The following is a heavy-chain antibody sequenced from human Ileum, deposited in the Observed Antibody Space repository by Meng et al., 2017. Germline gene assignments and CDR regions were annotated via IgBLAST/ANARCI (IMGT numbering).Heavy chain of an antibody. J-gene: IGHJ4*02. Sequence: ASVKVSCKASGYTFTSYAVHWVRQAPGQRLEWMGWINTGNGNTKYSQKFQGRITITRDTSASTAYMELSSLRSEDTAVYYCARGGYSSSPFDYWGQGTLVTLL. CDR3: ARGGYSSSPFDY. CDR2: INTGNGNT. V-gene: IGHV1-3*04. CDR1: GYTFTSYA. D-gene: IGHD6-6*01.